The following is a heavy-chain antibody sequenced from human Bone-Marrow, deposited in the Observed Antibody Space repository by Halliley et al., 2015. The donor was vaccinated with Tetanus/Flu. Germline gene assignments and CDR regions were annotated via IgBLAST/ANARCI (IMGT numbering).Heavy chain of an antibody. Sequence: SLRLSCAASGFTFSDHYMFWIRQAPGKGLEWVSYITSGSLEHYADSVRGRFAISRDNAQSSLYLQMNSLRDEDTAVYFCARRYLSNAFAMWGRVTLVSVSS. CDR1: GFTFSDHY. CDR2: ITSGSLE. J-gene: IGHJ3*02. V-gene: IGHV3-11*01. CDR3: ARRYLSNAFAM. D-gene: IGHD2-21*01.